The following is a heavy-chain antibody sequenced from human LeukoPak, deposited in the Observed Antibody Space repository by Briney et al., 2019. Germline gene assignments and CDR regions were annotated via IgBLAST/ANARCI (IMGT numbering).Heavy chain of an antibody. D-gene: IGHD3-3*01. V-gene: IGHV4-59*01. CDR1: GGSIRSYY. Sequence: PSETLSLPCTVSGGSIRSYYWNWIRQPPGKGLEWIGYIYYSGSTNYNPSLKSRDTMSVDTSNNQFSLNLSSVTAADTAAYYCAGGYDFWSDYYFVYWGQGTLVTVSS. J-gene: IGHJ4*02. CDR2: IYYSGST. CDR3: AGGYDFWSDYYFVY.